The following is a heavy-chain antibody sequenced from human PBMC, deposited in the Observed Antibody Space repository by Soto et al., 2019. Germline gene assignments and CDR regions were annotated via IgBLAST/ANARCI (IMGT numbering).Heavy chain of an antibody. D-gene: IGHD3-10*01. CDR1: GFHFGPFW. Sequence: GSLGLSCAAAGFHFGPFWLHWVRQAPGKGLVWVSHINSDGSTIVYADSVKGRFTISRDNAKNTLYLQMNSLRVEDTAVYFCARDRGLPDSFDIWGQGTMVTVSS. J-gene: IGHJ3*02. V-gene: IGHV3-74*01. CDR2: INSDGSTI. CDR3: ARDRGLPDSFDI.